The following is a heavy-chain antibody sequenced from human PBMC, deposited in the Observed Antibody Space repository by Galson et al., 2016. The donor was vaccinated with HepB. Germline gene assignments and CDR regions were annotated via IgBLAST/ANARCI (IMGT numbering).Heavy chain of an antibody. D-gene: IGHD3-22*01. CDR1: GFTFGDYA. CDR3: TRGPPPHYDSREGGYYYFDY. Sequence: SLRLSCAASGFTFGDYAMSWFRHAPGKGLEWVGFIRSTAYGGTIEYAASVKGRFTISRDDSKSIAYLQMNSLKTEDTAVYYCTRGPPPHYDSREGGYYYFDYWGQGTLVTVSS. J-gene: IGHJ4*02. CDR2: IRSTAYGGTI. V-gene: IGHV3-49*03.